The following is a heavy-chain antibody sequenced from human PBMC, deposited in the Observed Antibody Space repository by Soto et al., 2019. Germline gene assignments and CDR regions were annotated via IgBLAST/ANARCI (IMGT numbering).Heavy chain of an antibody. CDR1: GGSLGSSSYY. Sequence: PSETLSLTCTVSGGSLGSSSYYWGWIRQSPGKGLEWIGNIYYSGNTFYNPSLKSRVTISVDTSKNQFYLHLSSVTAADTATFYCASIAAPGTTHFDFWGQGTLVTVSS. J-gene: IGHJ4*02. CDR2: IYYSGNT. D-gene: IGHD6-13*01. CDR3: ASIAAPGTTHFDF. V-gene: IGHV4-39*01.